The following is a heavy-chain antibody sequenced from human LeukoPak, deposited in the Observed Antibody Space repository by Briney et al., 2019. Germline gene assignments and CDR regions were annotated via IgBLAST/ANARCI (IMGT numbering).Heavy chain of an antibody. V-gene: IGHV4-39*01. CDR2: IYYRGST. J-gene: IGHJ4*02. D-gene: IGHD3-22*01. Sequence: NASETLSLTSTVSGGSISSSSYCWGWIRQPPGKGREWIGSIYYRGSTYYNPSIKSRVTISVDTSKNRFSLKLSSVTAADTAVYYCARRDSSGYYRFDYWGQGTLVTVSS. CDR1: GGSISSSSYC. CDR3: ARRDSSGYYRFDY.